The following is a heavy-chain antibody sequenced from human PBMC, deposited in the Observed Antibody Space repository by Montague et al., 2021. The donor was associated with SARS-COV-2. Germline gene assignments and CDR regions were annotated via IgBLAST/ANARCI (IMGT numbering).Heavy chain of an antibody. CDR1: GFIFSSYE. D-gene: IGHD2-21*01. CDR3: ARDRDWDDWCGMDV. Sequence: SLRLSCAASGFIFSSYEMNWVRQAPGKGLEWISCISSSGGGSTKXXTYSVKGRFAISRDNAKNSLYLQMNSLRVEDTAIYYCARDRDWDDWCGMDVWGQGTTVTVSS. CDR2: ISSSGGGSTK. J-gene: IGHJ6*02. V-gene: IGHV3-48*03.